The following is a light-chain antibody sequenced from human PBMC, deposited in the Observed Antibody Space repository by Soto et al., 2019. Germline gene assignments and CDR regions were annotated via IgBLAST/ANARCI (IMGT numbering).Light chain of an antibody. CDR2: KAS. Sequence: DLQMTQSPSTLSASVGDRVTITCRARQSISNWLAWYQQKPGKAPKPLIYKASNLESGVPSRFRGSGSGTDFTLTISSLQPDDSATYYCHQYNSYWGLPFGGGTKLEIK. V-gene: IGKV1-5*03. CDR1: QSISNW. CDR3: HQYNSYWGLP. J-gene: IGKJ4*01.